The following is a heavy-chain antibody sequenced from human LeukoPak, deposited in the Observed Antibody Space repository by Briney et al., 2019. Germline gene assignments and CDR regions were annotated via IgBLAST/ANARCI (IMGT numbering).Heavy chain of an antibody. V-gene: IGHV1-2*02. CDR1: GYTFTGYY. CDR3: ARLEQLWFPNWFDP. CDR2: INPNSGGT. J-gene: IGHJ5*02. Sequence: ASVKVSCKASGYTFTGYYMHWVRQAPGQGLEWMGWINPNSGGTNYAQKFQGRVTMTTDTSTSTAYMELRSLRSDDTAVYYCARLEQLWFPNWFDPWGQGTLVTVSS. D-gene: IGHD5-18*01.